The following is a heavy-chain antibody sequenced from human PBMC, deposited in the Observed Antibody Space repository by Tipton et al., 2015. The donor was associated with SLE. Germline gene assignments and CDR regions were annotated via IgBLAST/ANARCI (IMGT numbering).Heavy chain of an antibody. CDR1: GGSIRSYY. CDR3: ARASSRGITFGGALGGIMDV. D-gene: IGHD3-16*01. CDR2: IYHSGIT. Sequence: TLSLTCTVSGGSIRSYYWTWIRQPPGKRLEWIAYIYHSGITNYNPSLQSRVTISVDRSKNQFSLKLTSVTAADTAVYYCARASSRGITFGGALGGIMDVWGKGTTVTVSS. V-gene: IGHV4-59*01. J-gene: IGHJ6*04.